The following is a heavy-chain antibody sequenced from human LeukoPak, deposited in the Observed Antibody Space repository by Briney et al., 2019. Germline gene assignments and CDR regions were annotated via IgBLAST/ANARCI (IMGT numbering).Heavy chain of an antibody. D-gene: IGHD3-10*01. CDR3: ARVPHRGHFDY. CDR2: INPNSGGT. V-gene: IGHV1-2*02. CDR1: GYTFTSYG. Sequence: GASVKVSCKASGYTFTSYGISWVRQAPGQGLEWMGWINPNSGGTNYAQKFQGRVTMTRDTSISTAYMELSRLRSDDTAVYYCARVPHRGHFDYWGQGTLVTVSS. J-gene: IGHJ4*02.